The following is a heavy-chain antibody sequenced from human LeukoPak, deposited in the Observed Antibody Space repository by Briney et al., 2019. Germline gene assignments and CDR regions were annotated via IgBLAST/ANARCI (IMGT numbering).Heavy chain of an antibody. CDR3: ARDFHYDILTGYYKYYYYYMDV. D-gene: IGHD3-9*01. Sequence: ASVKVSCKASGYTFTSYGISWVRQAPGQGLEWMGWISVYNGNTNYAQKLQGRVTMTTDTSTSTAYMELRSLRSDDTAVYYCARDFHYDILTGYYKYYYYYMDVWGKGTTVTVSS. V-gene: IGHV1-18*01. J-gene: IGHJ6*03. CDR1: GYTFTSYG. CDR2: ISVYNGNT.